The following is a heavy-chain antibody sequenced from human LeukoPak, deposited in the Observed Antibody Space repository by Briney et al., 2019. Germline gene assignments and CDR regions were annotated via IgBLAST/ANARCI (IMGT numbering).Heavy chain of an antibody. Sequence: GPLRLSCEASGFNLSNYAMHWVRKDPGTGPEWVAVVSYDGSNKYYGESVQGRFTISRDDYKNSLYLQVNSLRGEDTAVYYCARDGRSGYDFGFHFDYWGLGTLVTVSS. CDR1: GFNLSNYA. D-gene: IGHD5-12*01. CDR2: VSYDGSNK. J-gene: IGHJ4*02. V-gene: IGHV3-30*04. CDR3: ARDGRSGYDFGFHFDY.